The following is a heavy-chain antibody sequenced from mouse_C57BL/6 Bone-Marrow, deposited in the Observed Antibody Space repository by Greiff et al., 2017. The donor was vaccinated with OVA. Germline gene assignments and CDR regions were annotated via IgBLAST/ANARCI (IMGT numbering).Heavy chain of an antibody. CDR3: ARNGGWSAWFAY. CDR1: GFSLTSYG. Sequence: VQGVESGPGLVQPSQSLSITCTVSGFSLTSYGVHWVRQSPGKGLEWLGVIWSGGSTDYNAAFISRLSISKDNSKRQVFLKMNSLQADDTAIDYCARNGGWSAWFAYWGQGTLVTVSA. V-gene: IGHV2-2*01. CDR2: IWSGGST. D-gene: IGHD3-2*02. J-gene: IGHJ3*01.